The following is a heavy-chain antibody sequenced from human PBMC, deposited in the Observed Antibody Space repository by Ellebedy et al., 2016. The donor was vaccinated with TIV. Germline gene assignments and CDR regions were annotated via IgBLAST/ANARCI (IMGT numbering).Heavy chain of an antibody. V-gene: IGHV3-33*01. CDR2: IWYDGTDE. D-gene: IGHD4-23*01. CDR1: GSSFSSYG. J-gene: IGHJ4*02. CDR3: ARDSRGRWTPFDH. Sequence: GESLKISCAASGSSFSSYGLHWVRQSPGKGLEWMAFIWYDGTDESYAESVEGRFSISRDNSKNTLYLHMKSLRAEDKAIYYCARDSRGRWTPFDHWGQGTVVSVSS.